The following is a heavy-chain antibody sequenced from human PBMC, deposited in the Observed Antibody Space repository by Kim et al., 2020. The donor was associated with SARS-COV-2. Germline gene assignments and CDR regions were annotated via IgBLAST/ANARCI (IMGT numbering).Heavy chain of an antibody. Sequence: ANSAQKCQGRVTITADESTSTVYMELSSLRSEDTAVYYCASGGLGIHFDYWGQGTLVTVSS. J-gene: IGHJ4*02. CDR3: ASGGLGIHFDY. V-gene: IGHV1-69*01. CDR2: A. D-gene: IGHD3-16*01.